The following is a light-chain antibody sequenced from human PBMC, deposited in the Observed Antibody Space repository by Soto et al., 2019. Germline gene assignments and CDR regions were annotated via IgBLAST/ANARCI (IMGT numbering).Light chain of an antibody. CDR2: DAS. V-gene: IGKV1-39*01. Sequence: DIQMTQSPSSLSASVGDRVTITCQASQDISKYLNWYQQKPGKAPKLLIYDASNLQSGVPSRFSGSGSGTDFTLTISSLQPEDFATYYCQQSYSTPPFTFGPGTKVDIK. CDR3: QQSYSTPPFT. J-gene: IGKJ3*01. CDR1: QDISKY.